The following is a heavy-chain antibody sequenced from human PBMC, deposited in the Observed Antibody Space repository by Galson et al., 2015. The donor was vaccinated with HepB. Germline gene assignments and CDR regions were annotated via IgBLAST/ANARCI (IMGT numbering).Heavy chain of an antibody. CDR1: GFSFHSYV. CDR2: ISYGANNE. Sequence: SLRLSCAASGFSFHSYVVHWVRQAPGKGLEWVALISYGANNEDYADSVKGRFSLSRDDSRNTVYLQMNSLRSDDTAVYHCARSQDYGDCDSWGQGTLVTVSS. V-gene: IGHV3-30-3*01. CDR3: ARSQDYGDCDS. J-gene: IGHJ5*01. D-gene: IGHD4-17*01.